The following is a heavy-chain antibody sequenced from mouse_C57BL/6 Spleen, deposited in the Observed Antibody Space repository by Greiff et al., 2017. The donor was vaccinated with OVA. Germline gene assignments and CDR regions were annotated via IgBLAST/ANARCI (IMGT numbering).Heavy chain of an antibody. CDR2: ILPGSGST. Sequence: QVQLQQSGAELMKPGASVKLSCKATGYTFTGYWIEWVKQRPGHGLEWIGEILPGSGSTNYNEKFTGKATITADTSSNTAYMQLSSLTTEGSAIYYCARRGYGREIYYAMDYWGQGTSVTVSS. V-gene: IGHV1-9*01. CDR3: ARRGYGREIYYAMDY. D-gene: IGHD1-1*01. J-gene: IGHJ4*01. CDR1: GYTFTGYW.